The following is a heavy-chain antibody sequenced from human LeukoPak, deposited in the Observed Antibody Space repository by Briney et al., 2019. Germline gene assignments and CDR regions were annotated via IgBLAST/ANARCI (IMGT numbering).Heavy chain of an antibody. CDR1: GGSISSGGYY. D-gene: IGHD3-3*01. J-gene: IGHJ4*02. Sequence: SQTLSLTCTVSGGSISSGGYYWSWIRQPPGKGLEWIGYIYHSGSIYYNPSLKSRVTISVDRSKNQFSLKLSSVTAADTAVYYCARDSREWLDYWGQGTLVTVSS. CDR2: IYHSGSI. CDR3: ARDSREWLDY. V-gene: IGHV4-30-2*01.